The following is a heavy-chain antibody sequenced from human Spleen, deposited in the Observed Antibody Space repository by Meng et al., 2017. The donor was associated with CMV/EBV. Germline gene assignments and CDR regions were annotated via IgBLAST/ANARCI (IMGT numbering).Heavy chain of an antibody. J-gene: IGHJ5*02. CDR3: ARDSGATSWFDP. CDR2: INHSGST. CDR1: GGSFSGYY. V-gene: IGHV4-34*01. D-gene: IGHD1-26*01. Sequence: GSLRLSCAVYGGSFSGYYWSWIRQPPGKGLEWIGEINHSGSTNYNPSLKSRVTISVDTSKNQFSLKLSSVTAADTAVYYCARDSGATSWFDPWGQGTLVTVSS.